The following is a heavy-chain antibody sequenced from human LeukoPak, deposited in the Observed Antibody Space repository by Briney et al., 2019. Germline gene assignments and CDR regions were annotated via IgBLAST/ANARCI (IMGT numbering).Heavy chain of an antibody. J-gene: IGHJ4*02. CDR2: ISGSGGST. Sequence: GGSLRLSCAASGFTFSSYAMGWVRQAPGKGLEWVSAISGSGGSTYYADSVKGRFTISRDNSKNTLYLQMNSLRAEDTAVYYCAKGEWYSSSSGFDYWGQGTLVTVSS. CDR3: AKGEWYSSSSGFDY. D-gene: IGHD6-6*01. CDR1: GFTFSSYA. V-gene: IGHV3-23*01.